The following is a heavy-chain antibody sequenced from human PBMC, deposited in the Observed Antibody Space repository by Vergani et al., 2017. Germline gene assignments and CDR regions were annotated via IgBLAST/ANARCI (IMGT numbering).Heavy chain of an antibody. J-gene: IGHJ4*02. CDR3: ARARAPVWSGSRSY. CDR2: ISSTGTTI. D-gene: IGHD3-3*01. V-gene: IGHV3-11*01. CDR1: GFTFSDYY. Sequence: QVQLVESGGGLVKPGGSLRLSCAASGFTFSDYYMNWIRQAPGKGLEWVSYISSTGTTIYYADSVKGRFTISRDNTKNSLYLEMNNLRAEDTAVYYCARARAPVWSGSRSYWGQGTLVTVSS.